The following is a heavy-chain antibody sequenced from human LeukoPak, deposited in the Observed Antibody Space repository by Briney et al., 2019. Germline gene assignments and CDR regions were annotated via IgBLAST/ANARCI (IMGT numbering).Heavy chain of an antibody. CDR2: ISGSSSTTI. D-gene: IGHD1-26*01. J-gene: IGHJ4*02. CDR1: GFTFSTYG. Sequence: GGSLRLSCAASGFTFSTYGMNWVRQAPGKGLEWVSYISGSSSTTIYYADSVKGRFTISRDNSKNTLSLQMNSLRAEDTAVYYCAKENPVGGTNYFDYWGQGTLVTVPS. V-gene: IGHV3-48*01. CDR3: AKENPVGGTNYFDY.